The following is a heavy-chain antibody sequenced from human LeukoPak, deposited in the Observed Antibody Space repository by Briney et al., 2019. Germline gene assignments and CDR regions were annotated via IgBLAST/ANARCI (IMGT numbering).Heavy chain of an antibody. V-gene: IGHV3-49*04. CDR2: IRSKAYGGTT. Sequence: GGSLRLSCTASGFTFGDYAMSWVRQAPGRGLEWVGFIRSKAYGGTTEYAASVKGRVTISRDDSKSIAYLQMNSLKTEDTAVYYCTSQHGYWGQGTLVTVSS. J-gene: IGHJ4*02. CDR1: GFTFGDYA. CDR3: TSQHGY.